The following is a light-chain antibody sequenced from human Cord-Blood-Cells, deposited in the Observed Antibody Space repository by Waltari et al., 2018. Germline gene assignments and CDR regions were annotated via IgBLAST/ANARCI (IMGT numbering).Light chain of an antibody. Sequence: QAALTQPASVSGYPGQSITISFTGTRSDVGRYHLFSWYQQHPGKAPKLMFYEGSKRPSGVSNRFSGSKSGNTASLTISGLQAEDEADYYCCSYAGSSGVVFGGGTKLTVL. J-gene: IGLJ2*01. CDR2: EGS. CDR3: CSYAGSSGVV. V-gene: IGLV2-23*01. CDR1: RSDVGRYHL.